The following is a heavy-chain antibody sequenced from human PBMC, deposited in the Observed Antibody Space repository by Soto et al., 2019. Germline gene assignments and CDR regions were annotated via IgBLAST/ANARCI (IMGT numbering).Heavy chain of an antibody. D-gene: IGHD6-19*01. CDR2: IYYSGST. V-gene: IGHV4-39*01. CDR3: ARLSSGWSPKYYFDY. CDR1: GGSISSSSYY. Sequence: SETLSLTCTVSGGSISSSSYYWGWIRQPPGKGLEWIGSIYYSGSTYYNPSLKSRVTISVDTSKNQFSLKLSSVTAADTAVYYCARLSSGWSPKYYFDYWGQGTLVTVSS. J-gene: IGHJ4*02.